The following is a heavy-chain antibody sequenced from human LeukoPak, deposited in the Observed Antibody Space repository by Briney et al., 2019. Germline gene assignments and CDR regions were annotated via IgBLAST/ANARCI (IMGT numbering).Heavy chain of an antibody. D-gene: IGHD3-22*01. CDR2: IIPILGIA. CDR1: GGTFSSYA. Sequence: SVTVSCKASGGTFSSYAISWVRQAPGQGLEWMGRIIPILGIANYAQKFQGRVTITADKSTSTAYMELSSLRSEDTAVYYCARDSYDSSGYYPDYWGQGTLVTVSS. V-gene: IGHV1-69*04. J-gene: IGHJ4*02. CDR3: ARDSYDSSGYYPDY.